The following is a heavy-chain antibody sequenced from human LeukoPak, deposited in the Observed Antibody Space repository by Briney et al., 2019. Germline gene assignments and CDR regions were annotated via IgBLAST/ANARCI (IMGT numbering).Heavy chain of an antibody. CDR1: GDSISSYY. D-gene: IGHD6-13*01. J-gene: IGHJ4*02. CDR2: IYTSGST. CDR3: ARGGQQLGY. V-gene: IGHV4-4*07. Sequence: SDTLSLTCTVSGDSISSYYWNWIRQPAGKGLEWIGHIYTSGSTNYNPSLKSRVTMSLDTSKNQFSLKLTTVTAADTALYYCARGGQQLGYWGQGTLVTVSS.